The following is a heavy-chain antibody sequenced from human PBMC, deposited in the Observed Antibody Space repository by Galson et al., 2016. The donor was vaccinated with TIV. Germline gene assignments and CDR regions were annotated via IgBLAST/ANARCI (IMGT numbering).Heavy chain of an antibody. CDR2: ISNAGSNQ. J-gene: IGHJ4*01. CDR3: AKVGISGYYHPSPTFFDF. V-gene: IGHV3-30*18. Sequence: SLRLSCAGSGFTFSTYGMHWVRQAPGKGLEWVAVISNAGSNQYYADSVKGRFTISRDNSKNTLYLQMNSLRIEDTAVYYCAKVGISGYYHPSPTFFDFWGHGTLVTVSS. CDR1: GFTFSTYG. D-gene: IGHD3-22*01.